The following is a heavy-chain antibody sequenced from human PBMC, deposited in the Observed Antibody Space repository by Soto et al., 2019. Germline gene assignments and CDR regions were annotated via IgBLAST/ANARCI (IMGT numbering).Heavy chain of an antibody. J-gene: IGHJ4*02. CDR1: GYAFSIYA. CDR3: ARSLSRVMVYAPGY. D-gene: IGHD2-8*01. Sequence: ASVNVSWKAAGYAFSIYAMHWGRQAPGQRLEWMGWINAGNGNTKYSQKFQGRVTITRDTSASTAYMELSSLRSEDTAVYYCARSLSRVMVYAPGYWGQGTLVTVSS. CDR2: INAGNGNT. V-gene: IGHV1-3*01.